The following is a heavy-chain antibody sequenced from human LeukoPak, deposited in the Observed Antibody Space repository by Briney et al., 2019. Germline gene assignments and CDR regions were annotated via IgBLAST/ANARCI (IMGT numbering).Heavy chain of an antibody. CDR1: GYTFTDYY. CDR2: ISPNSGGT. V-gene: IGHV1-2*02. Sequence: VASVKVSCTASGYTFTDYYMHWVRQAPGQGLEWMGWISPNSGGTNYAQKFQGRVTMTRDTSISTAYMELSRLRSDDTAVYYCARDYVGDNWFDPWGQGTLVTVSS. J-gene: IGHJ5*02. CDR3: ARDYVGDNWFDP. D-gene: IGHD3-16*01.